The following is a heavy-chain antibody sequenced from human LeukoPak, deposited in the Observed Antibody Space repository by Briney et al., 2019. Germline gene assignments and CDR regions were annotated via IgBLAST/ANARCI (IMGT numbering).Heavy chain of an antibody. CDR2: ISYDGSNK. D-gene: IGHD4-23*01. CDR3: ARGAHKRDDYGGFFDY. J-gene: IGHJ4*02. Sequence: PGGSLRLSCTTSGFIFSNYGMHWVRQAPGQGLEWVAVISYDGSNKYYADSVKGRFTISRDNSKNTLYLQMTSLRAEDTAVYYCARGAHKRDDYGGFFDYWGQGTLVTVSS. CDR1: GFIFSNYG. V-gene: IGHV3-30*19.